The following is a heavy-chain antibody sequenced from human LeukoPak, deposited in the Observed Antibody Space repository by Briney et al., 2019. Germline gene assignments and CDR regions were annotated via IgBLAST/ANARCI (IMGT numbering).Heavy chain of an antibody. V-gene: IGHV4-61*02. D-gene: IGHD5-24*01. CDR3: ARVKTEMATPNAFDI. J-gene: IGHJ3*02. CDR2: IYTSGST. Sequence: PSQTLSLTCTVSGGSISSGSYYWSWIRQPAGKGLEWIGRIYTSGSTNYNPSLKSRVTISVDTSKNQFSLKLSSVTAADTAVYYCARVKTEMATPNAFDIWGQGTMVTVSS. CDR1: GGSISSGSYY.